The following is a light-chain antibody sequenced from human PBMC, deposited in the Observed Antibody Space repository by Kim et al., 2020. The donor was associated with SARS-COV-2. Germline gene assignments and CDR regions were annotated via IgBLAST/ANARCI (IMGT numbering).Light chain of an antibody. CDR3: YSRARSVNYYV. CDR2: GKN. V-gene: IGLV3-19*01. CDR1: SLRTYY. J-gene: IGLJ1*01. Sequence: SSELTQDPAVSVALGQTVTITCQGDSLRTYYASWYRQKPRQAPVVVIYGKNNRPSGIPGRFSGSGSGNTASLTITGAQAEDEGDYYCYSRARSVNYYVFG.